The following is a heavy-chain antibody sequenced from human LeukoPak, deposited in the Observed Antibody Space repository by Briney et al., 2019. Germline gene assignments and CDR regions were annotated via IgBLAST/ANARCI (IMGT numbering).Heavy chain of an antibody. CDR1: GLTFNNYA. V-gene: IGHV3-23*01. CDR3: AKGVVVAPDVTPFDY. Sequence: GGSLRLSCAVSGLTFNNYAMSWVRQAPGKGLEWVSGISGRGASKYYADSVKGRFTISRDNSKNALYLQMNSLRAEDTAVYYCAKGVVVAPDVTPFDYWGQGTLVTVSS. CDR2: ISGRGASK. J-gene: IGHJ4*02. D-gene: IGHD2-2*01.